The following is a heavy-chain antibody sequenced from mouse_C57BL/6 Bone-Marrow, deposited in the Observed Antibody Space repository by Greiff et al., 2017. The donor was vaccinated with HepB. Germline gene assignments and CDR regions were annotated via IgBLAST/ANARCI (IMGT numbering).Heavy chain of an antibody. D-gene: IGHD2-13*01. V-gene: IGHV5-6*01. CDR3: ARLGTNYYAMDY. CDR2: ISSGGSYT. J-gene: IGHJ4*01. Sequence: VQLQQSGGDLVKPGGSLKLSCAASGFTFSSYGMSWVRQTPDKRLEWVATISSGGSYTYYPDSVKGRFTISRDNAKNTLYLQMSSLKSEDTAMYYCARLGTNYYAMDYWGQGTSVTVSS. CDR1: GFTFSSYG.